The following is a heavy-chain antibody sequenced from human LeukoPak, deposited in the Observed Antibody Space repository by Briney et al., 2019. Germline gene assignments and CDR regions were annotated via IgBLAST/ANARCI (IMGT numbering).Heavy chain of an antibody. CDR2: ISYDGSNK. V-gene: IGHV3-30-3*01. CDR3: ARDPGDGGGSREWWFDS. CDR1: GFSFRNYL. J-gene: IGHJ5*01. Sequence: PGGSLRLSCAAAGFSFRNYLMHSVRQAPGKGLEWVALISYDGSNKHYADSVKGRFTISRDNSKNTLHLQMNSLGVDDTAVYHCARDPGDGGGSREWWFDSWGQGTLVTVSS. D-gene: IGHD2-15*01.